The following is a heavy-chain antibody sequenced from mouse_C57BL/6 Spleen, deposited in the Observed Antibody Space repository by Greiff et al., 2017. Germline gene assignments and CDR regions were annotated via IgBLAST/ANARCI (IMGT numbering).Heavy chain of an antibody. V-gene: IGHV5-6*01. J-gene: IGHJ4*01. Sequence: EVQLVESGRDLVKPGGSLKLSCAASGFSFSSYGMSWVRQTPDKRLEWVATISSGASYTHYPDSVKGRFTISRDNAKNTLYLQMSSLKSEDTAMDYCARQRDEDAKGYWGPGTSVTASS. CDR3: ARQRDEDAKGY. CDR1: GFSFSSYG. CDR2: ISSGASYT.